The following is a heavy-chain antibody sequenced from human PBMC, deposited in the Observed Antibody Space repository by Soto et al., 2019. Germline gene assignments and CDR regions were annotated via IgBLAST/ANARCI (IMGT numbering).Heavy chain of an antibody. V-gene: IGHV4-4*02. J-gene: IGHJ4*02. CDR3: ARHVPETLGSGVLFDY. Sequence: PSETLSLTCTVSGGSISSYYWSWVRQPPGKGLEWIGEIYHSGSTNYNPSLKSRVIISLDKSKNQFSLKLSSVTAADTAIYYCARHVPETLGSGVLFDYWGQGTLVTVSS. CDR1: GGSISSYY. CDR2: IYHSGST. D-gene: IGHD3-10*01.